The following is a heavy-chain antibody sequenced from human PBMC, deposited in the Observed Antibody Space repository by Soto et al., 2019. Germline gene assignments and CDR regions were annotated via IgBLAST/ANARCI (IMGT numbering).Heavy chain of an antibody. J-gene: IGHJ6*02. D-gene: IGHD6-19*01. CDR1: GGSVSSGSYY. CDR2: IYDSGST. Sequence: KTSETLSLACTVSGGSVSSGSYYWSWIRQPPGKGLEWIGYIYDSGSTNYNPSLKSRVTISVDTSKNQFSLKLSSVTAADTAVYYCARERTGYSSGWVDYYYGMDVWGQGTTVTVFS. V-gene: IGHV4-61*01. CDR3: ARERTGYSSGWVDYYYGMDV.